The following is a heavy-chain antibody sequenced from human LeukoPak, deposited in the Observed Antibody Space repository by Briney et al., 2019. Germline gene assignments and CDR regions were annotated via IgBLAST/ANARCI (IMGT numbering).Heavy chain of an antibody. CDR1: GFTFSSYW. Sequence: GGSLRLSCAASGFTFSSYWMSWVRQAPGKGLEWVANIKQDGSEKYYVDSVKGRFTISRDNAKNSLYLQMNSLRAEDTAVYHCARDPGHRYYGSGSWWEDYFDYWGQGTLVTVSS. V-gene: IGHV3-7*03. D-gene: IGHD3-10*01. CDR3: ARDPGHRYYGSGSWWEDYFDY. J-gene: IGHJ4*02. CDR2: IKQDGSEK.